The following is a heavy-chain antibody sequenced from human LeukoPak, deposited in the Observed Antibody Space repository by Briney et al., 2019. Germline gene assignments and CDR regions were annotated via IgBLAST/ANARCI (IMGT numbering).Heavy chain of an antibody. CDR3: ARPYDFWSGYYSFDY. V-gene: IGHV4-61*02. J-gene: IGHJ4*02. Sequence: SETLSLTCTVSGGSISSGSYYWSWIRQPAGKGLEWIGRIYTSGSTNYNPSLKSRVTISVDTSKNQFSLKLSSVTAADTAVYYCARPYDFWSGYYSFDYWGQGTLVTVSS. D-gene: IGHD3-3*01. CDR2: IYTSGST. CDR1: GGSISSGSYY.